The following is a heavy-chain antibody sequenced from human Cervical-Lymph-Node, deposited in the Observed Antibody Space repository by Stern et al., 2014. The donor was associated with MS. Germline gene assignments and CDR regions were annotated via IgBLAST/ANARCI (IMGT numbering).Heavy chain of an antibody. J-gene: IGHJ4*02. CDR2: INPSGGST. V-gene: IGHV1-46*03. CDR3: ARVPRFGELSDY. Sequence: QVQLVQSGAEVKKPGASVKVSCKASGYTFTSYYMHWVRQAPGQGLEWMGIINPSGGSTSYAQKFQGRVTMTRDTSTSTVYMELSSLRSENTAVYYCARVPRFGELSDYWGQGTLVTVSS. D-gene: IGHD3-10*02. CDR1: GYTFTSYY.